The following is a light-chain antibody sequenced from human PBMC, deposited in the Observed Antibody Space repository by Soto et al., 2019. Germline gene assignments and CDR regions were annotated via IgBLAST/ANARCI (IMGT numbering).Light chain of an antibody. CDR3: QERYNWPPT. V-gene: IGKV3-11*01. Sequence: EIVLTQSPATLSLSPGERATLSCRASQYVSSFLAWYQQKAGQAPRLLIYDASHRATGIPARFSGSGSGTDFTLTINSLGPEDFALYYCQERYNWPPTFGQGTKVDIK. J-gene: IGKJ1*01. CDR1: QYVSSF. CDR2: DAS.